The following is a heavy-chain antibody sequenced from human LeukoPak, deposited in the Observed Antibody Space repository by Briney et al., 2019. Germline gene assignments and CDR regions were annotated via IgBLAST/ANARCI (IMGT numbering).Heavy chain of an antibody. CDR1: GGSFSGYY. CDR3: ARHDEYSSNHVGLDY. V-gene: IGHV4-34*01. J-gene: IGHJ4*02. Sequence: KTSETLSLTCAVYGGSFSGYYWSWIRQPPGKGLEWIGEINHSGSTNYNPSLKSRVTISVDTSKNHFSLKLTSVTAADTAVYYCARHDEYSSNHVGLDYWGQGTLVTVSS. D-gene: IGHD6-13*01. CDR2: INHSGST.